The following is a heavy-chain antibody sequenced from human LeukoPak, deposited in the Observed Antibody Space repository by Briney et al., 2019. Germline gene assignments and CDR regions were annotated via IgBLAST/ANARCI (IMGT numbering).Heavy chain of an antibody. Sequence: SETLSLTCTVSGGSISSYYWSWIRQPPGEGLEWIGYIYYSGSTNYNPSLKSRVTISVDTSKNQFSLKLSSVTAADTAVYYCARHRALSLGAFDIWGQGTMVTVSS. CDR3: ARHRALSLGAFDI. D-gene: IGHD3-16*01. CDR2: IYYSGST. CDR1: GGSISSYY. J-gene: IGHJ3*02. V-gene: IGHV4-59*08.